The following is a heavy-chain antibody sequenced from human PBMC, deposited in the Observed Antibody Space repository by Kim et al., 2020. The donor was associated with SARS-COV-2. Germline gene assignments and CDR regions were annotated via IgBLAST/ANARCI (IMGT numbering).Heavy chain of an antibody. CDR1: GFTFSSYA. Sequence: GGSLRLSCAASGFTFSSYAMSWVRQAPGKGLEWVSAISGSGGSTYYADSVKGRFTISRDNSKNTLYLQMNSLRAEDTAVYYCAKDRIVVVPAARAWVFDPWGQGTLVTVSS. D-gene: IGHD2-2*01. CDR3: AKDRIVVVPAARAWVFDP. CDR2: ISGSGGST. V-gene: IGHV3-23*01. J-gene: IGHJ5*02.